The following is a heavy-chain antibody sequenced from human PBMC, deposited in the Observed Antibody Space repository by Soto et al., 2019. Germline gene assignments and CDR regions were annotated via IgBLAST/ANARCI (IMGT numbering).Heavy chain of an antibody. CDR2: IIPILGIA. D-gene: IGHD4-17*01. CDR3: ARKDYGDADWCDP. Sequence: QVQLVQSGAEVNKPGSSVTVSCKASGGTFSSYTISGVRQAPGQGLEGMGRIIPILGIANYAQKVQGRVTITADKSTSTADMELSSLRSEDTAVYYCARKDYGDADWCDPWGQVTLVTVSS. CDR1: GGTFSSYT. J-gene: IGHJ5*02. V-gene: IGHV1-69*02.